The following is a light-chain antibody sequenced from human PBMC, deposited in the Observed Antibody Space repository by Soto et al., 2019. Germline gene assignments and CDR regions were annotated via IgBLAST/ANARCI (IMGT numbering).Light chain of an antibody. CDR2: GAS. V-gene: IGKV3-15*01. J-gene: IGKJ2*01. CDR1: QAVGYN. Sequence: VMTQSPATLYVSPGERVTLSCRASQAVGYNLAWYQHKPGQAPRLLIYGASTRVTGIPTRFSGSGSGTEFTLTISSLQSEDFAIYYCQQSYTFCHGTKLEIK. CDR3: QQSYT.